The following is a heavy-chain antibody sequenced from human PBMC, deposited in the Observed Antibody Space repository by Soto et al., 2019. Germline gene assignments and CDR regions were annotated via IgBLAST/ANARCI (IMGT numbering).Heavy chain of an antibody. J-gene: IGHJ5*02. CDR1: GGSISSGGYY. D-gene: IGHD3-9*01. CDR2: IYYSGST. V-gene: IGHV4-31*03. Sequence: SQTLSLTCTVSGGSISSGGYYWSWIRQHPGKGLEWIGYIYYSGSTYYNPSLKSRVTISVDRSKNQFSLKLSSVTAADTAVYYCARRSYDILTGSLEVWFDPWGQGTLVTVSS. CDR3: ARRSYDILTGSLEVWFDP.